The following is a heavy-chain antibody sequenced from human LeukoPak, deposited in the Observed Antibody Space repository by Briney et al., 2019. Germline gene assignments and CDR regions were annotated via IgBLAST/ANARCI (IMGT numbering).Heavy chain of an antibody. D-gene: IGHD3-3*01. CDR1: GGSFSGYY. CDR2: INHSGST. J-gene: IGHJ3*02. V-gene: IGHV4-34*01. Sequence: SETLSLTCAVYGGSFSGYYWSWIRQPPGKGLEWIGEINHSGSTNYNPSLKSRVTISVDTSKNQFSLKLSSVTAADTAVYYCACDYDFWSGDAFDIWGQGTKVTVSS. CDR3: ACDYDFWSGDAFDI.